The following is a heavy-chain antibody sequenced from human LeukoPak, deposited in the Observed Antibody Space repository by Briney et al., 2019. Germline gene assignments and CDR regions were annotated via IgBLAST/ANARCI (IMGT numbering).Heavy chain of an antibody. Sequence: GGSLRLSCTASGFSFSIYAMSWVRESTGKGLECVSAISGSGGNTYYADSVKGRFTVSRDNSKNTLFLQMNSLRADDTAVYSCGKDKGPTGSYYFDYWGQGTLVTVSS. CDR1: GFSFSIYA. D-gene: IGHD4-17*01. CDR2: ISGSGGNT. CDR3: GKDKGPTGSYYFDY. J-gene: IGHJ4*02. V-gene: IGHV3-23*01.